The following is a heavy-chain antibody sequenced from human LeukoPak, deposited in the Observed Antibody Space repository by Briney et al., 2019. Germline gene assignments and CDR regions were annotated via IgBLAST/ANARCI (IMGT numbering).Heavy chain of an antibody. J-gene: IGHJ5*02. D-gene: IGHD1-26*01. CDR1: GYTFTSYG. Sequence: WASVKVSCKASGYTFTSYGISWVRQAPGQGLEWMGWISAYNGNTNYAQKLQGRVTMTTDTSTSTAYMELRSLRSDDTAVYYCARVIGGSYLDWFDPWGQGTLVTVSS. V-gene: IGHV1-18*01. CDR2: ISAYNGNT. CDR3: ARVIGGSYLDWFDP.